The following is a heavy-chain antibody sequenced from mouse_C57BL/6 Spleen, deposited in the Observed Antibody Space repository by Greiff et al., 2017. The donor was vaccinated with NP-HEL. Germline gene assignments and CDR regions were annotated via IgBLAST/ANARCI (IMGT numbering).Heavy chain of an antibody. CDR1: GFSLTSYG. CDR2: IWRGGGT. D-gene: IGHD1-1*01. V-gene: IGHV2-4*01. CDR3: AENYYGNSYGYFDV. J-gene: IGHJ1*03. Sequence: VQLQQSGPGLVQPSPSLSITCTVSGFSLTSYGVHWVRQPPGKGLEWLGVIWRGGGTAYNAAFISRLGISKDNSNSQVFFQLNSLQADDTTIYYCAENYYGNSYGYFDVWGTGTTVTVSS.